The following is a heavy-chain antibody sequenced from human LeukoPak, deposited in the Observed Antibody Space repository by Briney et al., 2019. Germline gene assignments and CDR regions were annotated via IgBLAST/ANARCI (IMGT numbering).Heavy chain of an antibody. J-gene: IGHJ5*02. V-gene: IGHV1-46*01. Sequence: ASVKVSCKASGYTFTSYYMHWVRQAPGQGLEWMGRINPSGGSTSYAQKFQGRVTMTRDTSTSTVYMELSSLRSEDTAVYYCARGDIVVVPAAMIGWFDPWGQGTLVTVSS. CDR2: INPSGGST. D-gene: IGHD2-2*01. CDR1: GYTFTSYY. CDR3: ARGDIVVVPAAMIGWFDP.